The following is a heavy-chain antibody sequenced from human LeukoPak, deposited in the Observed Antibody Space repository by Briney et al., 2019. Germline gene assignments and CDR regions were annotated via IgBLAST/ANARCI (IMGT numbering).Heavy chain of an antibody. CDR1: GGSISSYY. V-gene: IGHV4-59*12. D-gene: IGHD4-17*01. CDR3: AREDGSYGDYEAFDI. J-gene: IGHJ3*02. CDR2: IYYIGST. Sequence: NPSETLSLTCTVSGGSISSYYWSWIRQPPGKGLEWIGYIYYIGSTNYNPSLKSRVTISLDTSKNQFSLKLSSVTAADTAVYYCAREDGSYGDYEAFDIWGQGTMVTVSS.